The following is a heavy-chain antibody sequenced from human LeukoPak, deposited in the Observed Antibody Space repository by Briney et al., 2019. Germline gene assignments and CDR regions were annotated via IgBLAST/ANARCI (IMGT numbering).Heavy chain of an antibody. D-gene: IGHD2-2*01. Sequence: ASVTVSCKASGYTFTSYGISWVRQAPGQGLEWMGWISAYNGNTNYARKRQGRATMTTDTSTSTAYMELRSLRSDDTAVYYCARGPQGYCSGTSCRYWARGDYYYGMDVWGQGTTVTVSS. CDR2: ISAYNGNT. J-gene: IGHJ6*02. CDR1: GYTFTSYG. V-gene: IGHV1-18*01. CDR3: ARGPQGYCSGTSCRYWARGDYYYGMDV.